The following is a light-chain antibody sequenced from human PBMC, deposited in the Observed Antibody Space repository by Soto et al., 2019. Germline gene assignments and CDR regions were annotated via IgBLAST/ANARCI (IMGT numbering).Light chain of an antibody. CDR2: GAS. J-gene: IGKJ1*01. CDR3: QHYKMYSPWT. V-gene: IGKV3-20*01. CDR1: QTISRNY. Sequence: ELVLTQSPGTLSLSPGDRATVSCRASQTISRNYLVWYQKKPGQAPRLLIYGASTRATGIPARFSGSGSGTEFTLTISSLQPDDFATYYCQHYKMYSPWTFGQGTKVDIK.